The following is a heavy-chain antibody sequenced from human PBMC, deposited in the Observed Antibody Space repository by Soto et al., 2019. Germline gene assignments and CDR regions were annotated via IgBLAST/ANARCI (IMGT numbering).Heavy chain of an antibody. J-gene: IGHJ5*02. Sequence: PXVSLSLSSAACGFTVSSYAMHWVGQAPGKGLEWVAVISYDGSNKYYADSVKGRFTISRDNSKNTLYLQMNSLRAEDTAVYYCATSPYGDSPLTFDPWGQGTLVTVSS. CDR2: ISYDGSNK. CDR1: GFTVSSYA. CDR3: ATSPYGDSPLTFDP. V-gene: IGHV3-30-3*01. D-gene: IGHD4-17*01.